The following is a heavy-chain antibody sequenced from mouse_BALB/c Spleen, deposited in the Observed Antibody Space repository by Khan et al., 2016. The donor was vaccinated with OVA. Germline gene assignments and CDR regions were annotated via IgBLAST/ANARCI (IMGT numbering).Heavy chain of an antibody. V-gene: IGHV5-12-1*01. CDR1: GFAFSSYD. J-gene: IGHJ2*01. CDR3: TRPHYYGSNYYFDY. D-gene: IGHD1-1*01. Sequence: EVELVESGGGLVKPGGSLKLSCAASGFAFSSYDMSWVRQTPEKRLEWVAFIRIGGGTTYYPDTVKGRFTISRDNAKNTLYLQMNSLKSEDTAMYYCTRPHYYGSNYYFDYWGQGTTLTVSS. CDR2: IRIGGGTT.